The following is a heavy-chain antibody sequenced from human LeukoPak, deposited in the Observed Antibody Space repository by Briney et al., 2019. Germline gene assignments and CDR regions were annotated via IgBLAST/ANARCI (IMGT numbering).Heavy chain of an antibody. D-gene: IGHD6-13*01. V-gene: IGHV3-23*01. CDR1: GFTFSSYG. Sequence: GGSLRLSCAASGFTFSSYGMHWVRQAPGKGLEWVSTISGSGGSTYYADSVKGRFTISRDNSKNTLFVQMNSLRAEDTAIYYCAKDLMVYSSTWFSWGQGTLVTVSS. CDR2: ISGSGGST. J-gene: IGHJ4*02. CDR3: AKDLMVYSSTWFS.